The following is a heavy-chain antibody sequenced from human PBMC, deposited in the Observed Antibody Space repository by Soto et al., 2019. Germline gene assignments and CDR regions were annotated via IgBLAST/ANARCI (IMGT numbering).Heavy chain of an antibody. CDR3: ARGRGGTMVRAAAEIDY. D-gene: IGHD3-10*01. Sequence: PSETLSLTCAVSGGSISSGGYSWSWIRQPPGKGLEWIGYIYHSGSTYYNPSLKSRVTISVDRSKNQFSLKLSSVTAADTAVYYCARGRGGTMVRAAAEIDYWGQGTMVTV. J-gene: IGHJ4*02. CDR2: IYHSGST. CDR1: GGSISSGGYS. V-gene: IGHV4-30-2*01.